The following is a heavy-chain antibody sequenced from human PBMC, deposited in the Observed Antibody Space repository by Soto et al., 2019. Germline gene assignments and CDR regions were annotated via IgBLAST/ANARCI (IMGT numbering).Heavy chain of an antibody. CDR2: IIPIFGTA. CDR1: GGTFSSYA. Sequence: QVQLVQSGAEVKKPGSSVKVSCKASGGTFSSYAISWVRQAPGQGLEWMGGIIPIFGTANYAQKFHGRVTITADKSTSTAYMELSSLRSEDTALYYCAGATADYGDYVSYYGMDVWGQGTTVTVSS. V-gene: IGHV1-69*06. J-gene: IGHJ6*02. D-gene: IGHD4-17*01. CDR3: AGATADYGDYVSYYGMDV.